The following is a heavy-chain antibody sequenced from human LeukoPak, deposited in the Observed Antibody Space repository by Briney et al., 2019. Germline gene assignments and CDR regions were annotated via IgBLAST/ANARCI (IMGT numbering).Heavy chain of an antibody. Sequence: SETLSLTCAVYGGSFSGYYWSWIRQPPGKGLEWIGEINHSGSTNYNPSLKSRVTISVDTSKNQFSLKLSSVTAADTAVYYCARERTRYYGMDVWGQGTTVTVSS. CDR3: ARERTRYYGMDV. CDR1: GGSFSGYY. CDR2: INHSGST. J-gene: IGHJ6*02. V-gene: IGHV4-34*01. D-gene: IGHD1-7*01.